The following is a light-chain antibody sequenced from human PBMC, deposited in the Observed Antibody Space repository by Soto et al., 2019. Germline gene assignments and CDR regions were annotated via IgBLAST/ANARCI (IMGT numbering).Light chain of an antibody. CDR3: QQSYSSPPT. J-gene: IGKJ1*01. CDR1: QSISNH. CDR2: AAS. V-gene: IGKV1-39*01. Sequence: DIHMTQSPSSRFASVENVSIFTCRASQSISNHLNWYQQKPGKAPKLLIFAASSLQSGVPSRFSGSRSGPDFTLTISSLQPEDFATYYCQQSYSSPPTFGQGTKVDIK.